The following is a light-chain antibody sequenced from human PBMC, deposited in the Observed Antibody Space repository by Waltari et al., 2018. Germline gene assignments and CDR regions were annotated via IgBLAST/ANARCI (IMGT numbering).Light chain of an antibody. CDR2: KGN. CDR3: ALYMGSGIWV. V-gene: IGLV8-61*01. Sequence: QTVVSQEPSLSVSPGGTVTLTYALSSGSVSTTSSATWYQQTPGQPPRTLVYKGNARSSGVPDRFSGSILGNTAALTITGAQADDESDYYCALYMGSGIWVFGGGTKLTVL. CDR1: SGSVSTTSS. J-gene: IGLJ3*02.